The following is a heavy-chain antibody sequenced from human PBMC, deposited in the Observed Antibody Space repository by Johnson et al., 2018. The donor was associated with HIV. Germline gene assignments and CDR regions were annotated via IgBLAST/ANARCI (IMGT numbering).Heavy chain of an antibody. CDR1: GFTFSPYW. CDR3: ARRWELHSNAFDI. Sequence: VQLVESGGGLVQPGGSLRLSCAASGFTFSPYWVHWVRQAPGQGLVWVSGINWNGGSTGYADSVKGRFTISRDNAKNSLYLQMNNLRAEDTALYYCARRWELHSNAFDIWGQGTMVTVSS. J-gene: IGHJ3*02. D-gene: IGHD1-26*01. CDR2: INWNGGST. V-gene: IGHV3-20*04.